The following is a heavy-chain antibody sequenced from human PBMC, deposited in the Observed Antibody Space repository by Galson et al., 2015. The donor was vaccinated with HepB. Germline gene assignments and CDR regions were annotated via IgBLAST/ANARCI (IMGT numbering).Heavy chain of an antibody. Sequence: SLRLSCAASGFTFSTCAMHWVRQAPGKGLEWVAGKAHDGRYIYYGDSVKGRFTISRDNAKNTLYLQMNSLRADDTAVYYCAKALWDYGGGETFKYWGQGTLVTVSS. V-gene: IGHV3-30*18. D-gene: IGHD4-23*01. CDR2: KAHDGRYI. CDR3: AKALWDYGGGETFKY. J-gene: IGHJ4*02. CDR1: GFTFSTCA.